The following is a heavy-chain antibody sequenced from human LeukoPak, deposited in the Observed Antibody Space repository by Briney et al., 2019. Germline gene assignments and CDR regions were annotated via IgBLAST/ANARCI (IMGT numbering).Heavy chain of an antibody. D-gene: IGHD6-19*01. V-gene: IGHV4-4*02. Sequence: SETLSLTCAVSGGSISSSNWWSWVRQPPGKGLEWIGEIYHSGSTNYNPSLKSRVTISVDKSKNQFSLKLSSVTAADTAVCYCARDGAVAGTVLQHWGQGTLVTVSS. CDR1: GGSISSSNW. J-gene: IGHJ1*01. CDR2: IYHSGST. CDR3: ARDGAVAGTVLQH.